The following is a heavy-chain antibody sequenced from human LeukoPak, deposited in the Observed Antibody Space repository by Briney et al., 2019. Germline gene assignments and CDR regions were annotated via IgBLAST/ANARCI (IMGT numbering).Heavy chain of an antibody. Sequence: SETLSLTCTVSGGSISSSSYYWGWIRQPPGKGLEWIGSIYYSGRTYYNPSLKSRVTISVDTSKNQFSLKLSSVTAADTAVYYCARDRRQLELRGDFDYWGQGTLVTVSS. V-gene: IGHV4-39*07. CDR2: IYYSGRT. CDR1: GGSISSSSYY. CDR3: ARDRRQLELRGDFDY. D-gene: IGHD1-26*01. J-gene: IGHJ4*02.